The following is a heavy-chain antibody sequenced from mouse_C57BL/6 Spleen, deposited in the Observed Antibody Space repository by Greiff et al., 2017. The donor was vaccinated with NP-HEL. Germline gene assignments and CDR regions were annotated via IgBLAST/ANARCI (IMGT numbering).Heavy chain of an antibody. J-gene: IGHJ4*01. V-gene: IGHV14-3*01. CDR1: GFNIKNTY. CDR3: ARRGMYYYGSSYPHAMDY. D-gene: IGHD1-1*01. Sequence: EVKLQESVAELVRPGASVKLSCTASGFNIKNTYMHWVKQRPEQGLEWIGRIDPANGNTKYVPKFQGKATITADTSSNTAYLQLSSLTSEDTAIYYCARRGMYYYGSSYPHAMDYWGQGTSVTVSS. CDR2: IDPANGNT.